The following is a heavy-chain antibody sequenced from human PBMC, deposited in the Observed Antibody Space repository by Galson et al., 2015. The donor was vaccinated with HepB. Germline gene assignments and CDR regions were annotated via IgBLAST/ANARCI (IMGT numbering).Heavy chain of an antibody. CDR1: GFTFSNAW. CDR3: TTERDGYISR. Sequence: SLRLSCAATGFTFSNAWMDWVRQVPGKGLEWVGRIKSKTDGGTTDYAAPVKGRFTISRDDSKNTLYLQMNSLKTEDIAVYYCTTERDGYISRWGQGTLVTVSS. J-gene: IGHJ4*02. CDR2: IKSKTDGGTT. V-gene: IGHV3-15*07. D-gene: IGHD5-24*01.